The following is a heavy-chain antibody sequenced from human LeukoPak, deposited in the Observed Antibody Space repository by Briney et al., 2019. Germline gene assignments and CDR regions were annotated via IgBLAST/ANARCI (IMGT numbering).Heavy chain of an antibody. D-gene: IGHD1-14*01. CDR2: ISGSGGST. J-gene: IGHJ6*02. V-gene: IGHV3-23*01. Sequence: GGSLRLSCAASGFTFSSYAMSWVRQAPGKGLEWVSAISGSGGSTYYADSVKGRFTISRDNSKNTLYLQMNSLRAEDTAVYYCARDRRPATPPEPYYYYYGMDVWGQGTTVTVSS. CDR3: ARDRRPATPPEPYYYYYGMDV. CDR1: GFTFSSYA.